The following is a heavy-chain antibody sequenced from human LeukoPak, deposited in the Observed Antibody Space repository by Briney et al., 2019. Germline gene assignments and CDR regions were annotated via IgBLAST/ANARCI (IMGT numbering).Heavy chain of an antibody. Sequence: GGSLRLSCAASGFTFSSYWMHWVRQAPGKGLVWVSRINSDGSSTTYADSVKGRFTISRDNAKNTLYLQMNSLRVEDTAVYYCARDWDLYYYDSSGYHYSDAFDIWGQGTMVTVSS. CDR1: GFTFSSYW. CDR2: INSDGSST. CDR3: ARDWDLYYYDSSGYHYSDAFDI. J-gene: IGHJ3*02. D-gene: IGHD3-22*01. V-gene: IGHV3-74*01.